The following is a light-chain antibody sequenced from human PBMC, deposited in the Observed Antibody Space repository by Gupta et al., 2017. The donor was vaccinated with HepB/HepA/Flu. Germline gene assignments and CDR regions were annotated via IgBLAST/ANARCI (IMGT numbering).Light chain of an antibody. J-gene: IGLJ1*01. Sequence: QSALTQPPSVSGSPGQSVTISCTGTSRDIGSYNRVSWYQQSPGTAPKLIIYEVDRRPSGVPDRFSGSKSGNTASLTISGLQTEDEADYYCSSYTTSSTFVFGIGTKVTVL. V-gene: IGLV2-18*02. CDR2: EVD. CDR3: SSYTTSSTFV. CDR1: SRDIGSYNR.